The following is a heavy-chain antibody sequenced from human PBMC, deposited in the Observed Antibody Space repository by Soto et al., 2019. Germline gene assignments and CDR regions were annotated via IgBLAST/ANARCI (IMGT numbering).Heavy chain of an antibody. CDR1: GGTFSSYT. V-gene: IGHV1-69*02. CDR2: IIPILGIA. CDR3: ASASIGAAEYNWFDP. D-gene: IGHD6-13*01. J-gene: IGHJ5*02. Sequence: QVQLVQSGAEVKKPGSSVKVSCKASGGTFSSYTISWVRQAPGQGLEWMGRIIPILGIANYAQMFQGRVTITADNTTSTAYMQLSSLRSEDTAVYYCASASIGAAEYNWFDPWGQGTLVTVSS.